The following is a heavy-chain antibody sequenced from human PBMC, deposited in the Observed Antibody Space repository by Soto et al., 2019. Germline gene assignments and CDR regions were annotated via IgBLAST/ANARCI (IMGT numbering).Heavy chain of an antibody. J-gene: IGHJ4*02. CDR1: GYTFTSYG. Sequence: ASVKVSCKASGYTFTSYGISWVRQAPGQGLEWMGWISAYNGNTNYAQKLQGRVTMTTDTSTTTAYMELRSLRSDDTAVYYCASSAANWDLDYWGQGTLVTVSS. V-gene: IGHV1-18*01. CDR3: ASSAANWDLDY. CDR2: ISAYNGNT. D-gene: IGHD1-1*01.